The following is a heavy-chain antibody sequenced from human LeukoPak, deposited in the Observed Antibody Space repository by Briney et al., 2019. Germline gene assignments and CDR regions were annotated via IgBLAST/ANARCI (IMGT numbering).Heavy chain of an antibody. CDR1: GFTFSSYG. D-gene: IGHD3-10*01. CDR3: ARDAVRRYFDY. CDR2: IWYDGSNK. Sequence: GGSLGLSCAASGFTFSSYGMHWVRQAPGKGLEWVAVIWYDGSNKYYADSVKGRFTISRDNSKNTLYLQMNSLRAEDTAVYYCARDAVRRYFDYWGQGTLVTVSS. V-gene: IGHV3-33*01. J-gene: IGHJ4*02.